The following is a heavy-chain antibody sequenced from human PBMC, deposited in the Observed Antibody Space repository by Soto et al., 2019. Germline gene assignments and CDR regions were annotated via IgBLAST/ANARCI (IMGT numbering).Heavy chain of an antibody. J-gene: IGHJ5*02. CDR1: GYTFTSYD. CDR2: MNTNSGNT. Sequence: QVQLVQSGAEVKKPGASVKVSCKASGYTFTSYDINWVRQATGQGLEWMGWMNTNSGNTGYAQKFQGRVTMTRNTSISTAYMGLSSLRSEDTAVNYCARRGWSVAGLDGDWFDPWGQGTLVTVSS. D-gene: IGHD6-19*01. V-gene: IGHV1-8*01. CDR3: ARRGWSVAGLDGDWFDP.